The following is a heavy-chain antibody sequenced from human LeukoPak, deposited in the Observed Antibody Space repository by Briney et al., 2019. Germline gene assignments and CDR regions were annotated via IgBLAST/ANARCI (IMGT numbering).Heavy chain of an antibody. CDR3: ARGRVYYYGMDV. Sequence: SETLSLTCTVSGVSVSSGNYFWSWIRQSPEKGLEWIGSISFTGSTNSNPSLKSRVTMSIDTSKNQFSLKLSSVTAADTAVYYCARGRVYYYGMDVWGQGTTVTVSS. CDR1: GVSVSSGNYF. CDR2: ISFTGST. V-gene: IGHV4-61*01. J-gene: IGHJ6*02.